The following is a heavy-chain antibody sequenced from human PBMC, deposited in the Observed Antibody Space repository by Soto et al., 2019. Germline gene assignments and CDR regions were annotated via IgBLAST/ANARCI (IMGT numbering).Heavy chain of an antibody. CDR3: ARTRDQYCSGGSCYYYYYMDV. J-gene: IGHJ6*03. V-gene: IGHV4-59*08. CDR2: IYYSGTT. CDR1: GDSISSYY. D-gene: IGHD2-15*01. Sequence: SETLSLTCTVSGDSISSYYWSWIRQPPGRGLEWIGYIYYSGTTMYNPSLESRVTISVDTSKNQFSLSLSSVTAADTAVYYCARTRDQYCSGGSCYYYYYMDVWGKGTTVTVSS.